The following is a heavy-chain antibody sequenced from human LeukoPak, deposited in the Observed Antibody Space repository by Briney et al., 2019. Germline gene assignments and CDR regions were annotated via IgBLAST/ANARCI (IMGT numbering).Heavy chain of an antibody. CDR1: GFTFSSYA. CDR3: AKTLSRRYYYYGMDV. CDR2: ISGSGGST. J-gene: IGHJ6*02. Sequence: GGSLRLSCAASGFTFSSYAMSWVRQAPGKGLEWVSAISGSGGSTYYADSVKGRSTISRDNSKNTLYLQMNSLRAEDTAVYYCAKTLSRRYYYYGMDVWGQGTTVTVSS. D-gene: IGHD2/OR15-2a*01. V-gene: IGHV3-23*01.